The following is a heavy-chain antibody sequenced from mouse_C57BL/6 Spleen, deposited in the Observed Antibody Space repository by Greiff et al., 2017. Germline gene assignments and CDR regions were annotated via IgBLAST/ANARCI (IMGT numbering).Heavy chain of an antibody. CDR2: INPNYGTT. CDR3: ARGDGSKPYWYFDV. Sequence: RVEPGASVKISCKASGYSFTDYNMNWVKQSNGKSLEWIGVINPNYGTTSYNQKFKGKATLTVDQSSSTAYMQLNSLTSEDSAVYYCARGDGSKPYWYFDVWGTGTTVTVSS. D-gene: IGHD1-1*01. J-gene: IGHJ1*03. CDR1: GYSFTDYN. V-gene: IGHV1-39*01.